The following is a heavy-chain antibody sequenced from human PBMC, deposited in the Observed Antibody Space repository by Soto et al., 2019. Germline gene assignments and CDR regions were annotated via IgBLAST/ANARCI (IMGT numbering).Heavy chain of an antibody. Sequence: EVQVVESGGGLIQPGGSLRLSCATSGFTFTNSWMDWVRQAPGKGLVWVSRINGDGTRTTYADSVKGRFTISRDNAKNTVYLEMNNLRVEDTAVYHCARAQRCVGGESCYSPFDSWGQGTLVTVSS. CDR2: INGDGTRT. D-gene: IGHD2-15*01. CDR1: GFTFTNSW. CDR3: ARAQRCVGGESCYSPFDS. J-gene: IGHJ4*02. V-gene: IGHV3-74*01.